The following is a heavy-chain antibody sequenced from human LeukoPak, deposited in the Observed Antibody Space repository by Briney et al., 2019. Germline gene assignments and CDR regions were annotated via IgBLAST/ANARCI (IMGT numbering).Heavy chain of an antibody. D-gene: IGHD2-21*01. Sequence: ASVKVSCKASGYTFTGYYMHWVRQAPGQGLEWMGWINPNSGGTNYAQKFQGRVTMTRDTSISTAYMELSRLGSDDTAVYYCASSGQSFIPNYYYYMDVWGKGTTVTVSS. V-gene: IGHV1-2*02. CDR3: ASSGQSFIPNYYYYMDV. CDR2: INPNSGGT. J-gene: IGHJ6*03. CDR1: GYTFTGYY.